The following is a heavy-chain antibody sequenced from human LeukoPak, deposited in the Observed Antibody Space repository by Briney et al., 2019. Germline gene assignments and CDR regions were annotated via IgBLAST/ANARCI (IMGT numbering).Heavy chain of an antibody. J-gene: IGHJ4*02. CDR2: MNPNSGNT. CDR1: GYTFTSYD. Sequence: ASVKVSFKASGYTFTSYDINWVRQATGQGLEWMGWMNPNSGNTGYAQKFQGRVTMTRNTSISTAYMELSSLRSEDTAVYYCARGKRLVDIVATIRYYFDYWGQGTLVTVSS. CDR3: ARGKRLVDIVATIRYYFDY. V-gene: IGHV1-8*01. D-gene: IGHD5-12*01.